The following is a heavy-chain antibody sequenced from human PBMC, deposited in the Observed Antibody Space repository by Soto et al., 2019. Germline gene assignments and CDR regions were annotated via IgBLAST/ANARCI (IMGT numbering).Heavy chain of an antibody. J-gene: IGHJ5*02. CDR2: IYSNGNT. D-gene: IGHD2-15*01. Sequence: SETLSVTCTVSGGSISSGGYYWSWIRQHPGTGMEWIGYIYSNGNTYCNPSLKSRVTISVDTSQNQFSLKLSSVTAADTAVYYCARLVCSGGSCRPIGWFAPWGQGILVT. CDR1: GGSISSGGYY. CDR3: ARLVCSGGSCRPIGWFAP. V-gene: IGHV4-31*03.